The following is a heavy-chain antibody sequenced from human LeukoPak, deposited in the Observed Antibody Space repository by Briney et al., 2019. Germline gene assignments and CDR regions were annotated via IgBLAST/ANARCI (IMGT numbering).Heavy chain of an antibody. J-gene: IGHJ4*02. Sequence: PGGSLRLSCAASGFTFSSYSMNWVRQAPGKGLEWVSSISSSSSYIYYADSVKGRFTISRDNAKNSLYLQMNSLRAEDTAVYYCAREAGVLEYYYGSGSYGEIDYWGQGTLVTVSS. CDR2: ISSSSSYI. CDR1: GFTFSSYS. V-gene: IGHV3-21*01. D-gene: IGHD3-10*01. CDR3: AREAGVLEYYYGSGSYGEIDY.